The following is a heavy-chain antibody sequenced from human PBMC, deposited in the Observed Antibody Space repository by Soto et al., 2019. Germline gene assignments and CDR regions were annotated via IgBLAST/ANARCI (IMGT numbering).Heavy chain of an antibody. CDR1: DGSISSNY. CDR2: IYYSGST. Sequence: SETLSLTCTVSDGSISSNYWSWIRQPPGKGLEWIGYIYYSGSTNYNPSLKSRVTISVDTSKNQLSLKLSSVTAVDTAVYYCARRYGCYFDYWGQGTLVTVS. V-gene: IGHV4-59*08. D-gene: IGHD4-17*01. J-gene: IGHJ4*02. CDR3: ARRYGCYFDY.